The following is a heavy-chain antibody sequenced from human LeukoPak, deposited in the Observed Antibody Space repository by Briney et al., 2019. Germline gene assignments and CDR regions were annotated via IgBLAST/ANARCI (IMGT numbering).Heavy chain of an antibody. D-gene: IGHD3-22*01. CDR1: GFTFSSYA. CDR2: ISSNSYYI. CDR3: AREAGCYHSSNRDAFDI. V-gene: IGHV3-21*01. J-gene: IGHJ3*02. Sequence: PGGSLRLSCAASGFTFSSYAMNWVRQAPGKGLEWVSSISSNSYYIYYADSLRGRFTISRDNAKNSLYLQVNSLRAEDTAVYYCAREAGCYHSSNRDAFDIWGQGTMVTVSS.